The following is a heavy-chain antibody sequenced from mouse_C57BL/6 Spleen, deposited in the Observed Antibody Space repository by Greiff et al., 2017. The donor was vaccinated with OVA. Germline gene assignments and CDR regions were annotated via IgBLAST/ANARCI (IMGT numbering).Heavy chain of an antibody. D-gene: IGHD2-4*01. V-gene: IGHV5-17*01. CDR2: ISSGNSTI. CDR3: ARRGLRVYAMDY. J-gene: IGHJ4*01. CDR1: GFTFSDYG. Sequence: EVQGVESGGGLVKPGGSLKLSCAASGFTFSDYGMQWVRQAPEKGLEWVAYISSGNSTINYADTVKGRFTITRDNAKNTLFLQMISLRSEDTAVYYCARRGLRVYAMDYWGQGTSVTVSS.